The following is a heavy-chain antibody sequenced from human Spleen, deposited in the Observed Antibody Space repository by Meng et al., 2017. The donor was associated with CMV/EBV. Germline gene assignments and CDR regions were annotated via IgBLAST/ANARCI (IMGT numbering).Heavy chain of an antibody. CDR1: GGSISSGSYY. CDR2: IYTSGST. CDR3: ARSWAVVVKLDY. Sequence: QVPLQDSGPGLVKPSQTLSLTCPCSGGSISSGSYYWSWIWQPAGKGLEWIGRIYTSGSTNYNPSLKSRVTISVDTSKNQFSLKLSSVTAADTAVYYCARSWAVVVKLDYWGQGTLVTVSS. D-gene: IGHD3-22*01. V-gene: IGHV4-61*02. J-gene: IGHJ4*02.